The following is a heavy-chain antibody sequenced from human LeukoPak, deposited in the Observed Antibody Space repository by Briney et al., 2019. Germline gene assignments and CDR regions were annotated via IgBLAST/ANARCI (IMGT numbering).Heavy chain of an antibody. CDR2: ISGSGGST. Sequence: PGGSLRLSCAASGFTFSSYGMSWVRQAPGKGLEWVSAISGSGGSTYYADSVKGRFTISRDNSKNTLYLQMNSLRAEDTAVYYCAREDDGYSSGWYGGYFDYWGQGTLVTVSS. V-gene: IGHV3-23*01. CDR3: AREDDGYSSGWYGGYFDY. J-gene: IGHJ4*02. D-gene: IGHD6-19*01. CDR1: GFTFSSYG.